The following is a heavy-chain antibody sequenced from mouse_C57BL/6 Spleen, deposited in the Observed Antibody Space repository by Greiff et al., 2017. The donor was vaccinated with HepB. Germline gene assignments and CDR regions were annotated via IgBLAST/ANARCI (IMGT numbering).Heavy chain of an antibody. J-gene: IGHJ3*01. CDR3: TRGGDYDWFAY. CDR1: GFTFSSYA. D-gene: IGHD2-4*01. V-gene: IGHV5-9-1*02. Sequence: EVKVVESGEGLVKPGGSLKLSCAASGFTFSSYAMSWVRQTPEKRLEWVAYISSGGDYIYYADTVKGRFTISRDNARNTLYLQMSSLKSEDTAMYYCTRGGDYDWFAYWGQGTLVTVSA. CDR2: ISSGGDYI.